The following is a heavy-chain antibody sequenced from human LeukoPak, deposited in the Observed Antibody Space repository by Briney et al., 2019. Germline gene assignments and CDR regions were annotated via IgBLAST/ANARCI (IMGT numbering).Heavy chain of an antibody. J-gene: IGHJ4*02. CDR2: ISAGGGST. D-gene: IGHD3-16*01. Sequence: GGSLRLSCAASGFTFNNFAMNWVRQAPGKGLEWVSLISAGGGSTHYADSVKGRFIISRDNSKDTLYLQMNSLRAEDTATYYCAKDWGYWGQGTLVTVSS. V-gene: IGHV3-23*01. CDR3: AKDWGY. CDR1: GFTFNNFA.